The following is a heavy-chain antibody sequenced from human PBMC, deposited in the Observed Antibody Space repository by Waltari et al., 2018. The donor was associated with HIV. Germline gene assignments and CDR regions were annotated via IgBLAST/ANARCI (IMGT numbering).Heavy chain of an antibody. D-gene: IGHD2-2*01. CDR1: GFTFRNYA. Sequence: EVQLVESGGGLVQPGGSLILSCAASGFTFRNYAMHWVRQAPGKGLEWISYINSNTTTIYYADSVKGRFTISRDNAKNSLYMQMNSLRDEDTAVYYCVRVGTSFDYWGQGTLVTVSS. CDR3: VRVGTSFDY. CDR2: INSNTTTI. J-gene: IGHJ4*02. V-gene: IGHV3-48*02.